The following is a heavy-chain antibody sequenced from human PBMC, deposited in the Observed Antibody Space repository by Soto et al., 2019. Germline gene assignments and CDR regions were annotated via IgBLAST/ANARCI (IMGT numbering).Heavy chain of an antibody. J-gene: IGHJ6*02. CDR2: ISSSGSTI. Sequence: XESLSLSCAASGFTFSDYYRSWIRQAPGKGLEWVSYISSSGSTIYYADSVKGRFTISRDNAKNSLYLQMNSLRAEDTAVYYRARAMGYYYGMDVCGQGTTVTVSS. CDR1: GFTFSDYY. CDR3: ARAMGYYYGMDV. D-gene: IGHD3-10*01. V-gene: IGHV3-11*01.